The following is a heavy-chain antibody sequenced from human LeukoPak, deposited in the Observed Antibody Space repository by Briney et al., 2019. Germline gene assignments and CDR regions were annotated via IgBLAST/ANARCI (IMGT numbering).Heavy chain of an antibody. CDR3: ARDPHWGAGYFDF. D-gene: IGHD1-26*01. Sequence: PGGSLRLSCAASGFIFSSYWMSWVRQAPGKGLEWVANIKQDGSEKCYVDSVKGRFTISVDNAKRSLYLQMNSPKAEDTAVYYCARDPHWGAGYFDFWGQGALVTVSS. J-gene: IGHJ4*02. V-gene: IGHV3-7*01. CDR2: IKQDGSEK. CDR1: GFIFSSYW.